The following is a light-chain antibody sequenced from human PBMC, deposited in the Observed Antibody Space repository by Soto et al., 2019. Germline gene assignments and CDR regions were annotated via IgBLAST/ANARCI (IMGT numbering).Light chain of an antibody. CDR3: QQYYTYYT. J-gene: IGKJ2*01. CDR1: QSISSW. V-gene: IGKV1-5*03. Sequence: DIQLTQSPSTLSASVGDRVTITCRASQSISSWLAWYQQKAGKAPKLLIYQASSLQSGVPSMFSGNGSVTEFTIIFSCQQTDDFASYCVQQYYTYYTFGQGTKLEI. CDR2: QAS.